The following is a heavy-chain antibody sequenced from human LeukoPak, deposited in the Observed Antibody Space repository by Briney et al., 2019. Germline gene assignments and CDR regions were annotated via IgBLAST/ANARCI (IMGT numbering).Heavy chain of an antibody. V-gene: IGHV1-2*02. D-gene: IGHD6-13*01. CDR3: ARVVSRYYQAIDY. J-gene: IGHJ4*02. Sequence: ASVKVSCKASGYTFTDYYMNWVRQAPGQGLEWLGWINPNSGGTNYAQKFQGRVTMTRDTSISTAYMELSRLRSDDTAVYYCARVVSRYYQAIDYWGQGTLVTVSS. CDR2: INPNSGGT. CDR1: GYTFTDYY.